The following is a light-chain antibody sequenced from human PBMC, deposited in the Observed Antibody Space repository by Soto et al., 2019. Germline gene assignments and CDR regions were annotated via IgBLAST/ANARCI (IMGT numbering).Light chain of an antibody. Sequence: ENVLTQSPGTLSLSPGERATLSCRASQSVSSSYLAWYQQKPGQAPRLLIYGASSRATGIPDRFSGSRSGTDFTLTISRLEPEDFAVYYCQQHGSSPPTFGQGTKVEIK. J-gene: IGKJ1*01. V-gene: IGKV3-20*01. CDR2: GAS. CDR1: QSVSSSY. CDR3: QQHGSSPPT.